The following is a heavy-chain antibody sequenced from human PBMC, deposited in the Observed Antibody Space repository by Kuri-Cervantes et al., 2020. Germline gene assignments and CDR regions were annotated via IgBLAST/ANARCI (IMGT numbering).Heavy chain of an antibody. D-gene: IGHD1-26*01. CDR2: INPNSGGT. CDR3: ARGPRKATWESGSYTALDY. V-gene: IGHV1-2*02. Sequence: ASVKVFCKASGYTFTGYYIHWVRQAPGQGLEWMGWINPNSGGTSYTQNFQGRVTMTRDTSISTAYMELSRLRSDDTAVYYCARGPRKATWESGSYTALDYWGQGTLVTVSS. J-gene: IGHJ4*02. CDR1: GYTFTGYY.